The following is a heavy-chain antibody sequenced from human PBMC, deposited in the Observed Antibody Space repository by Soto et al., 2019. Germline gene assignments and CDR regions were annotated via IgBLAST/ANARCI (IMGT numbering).Heavy chain of an antibody. CDR1: ASSISSAYF. V-gene: IGHV4-38-2*01. CDR2: IFHTGGT. Sequence: SETLSLTCAVSASSISSAYFWGWIRQPPGKGLEWIATIFHTGGTYYNPSLKSRVTISVDTSNNQFSLRLNSVTAADTALYFCARTWLAGGTPADAFDIWGQGTMVTGSS. J-gene: IGHJ3*02. D-gene: IGHD2-15*01. CDR3: ARTWLAGGTPADAFDI.